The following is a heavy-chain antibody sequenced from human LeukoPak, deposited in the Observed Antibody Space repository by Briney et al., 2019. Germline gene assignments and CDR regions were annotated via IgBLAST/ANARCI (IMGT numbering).Heavy chain of an antibody. CDR3: AKDRYSYAFEYSDS. J-gene: IGHJ4*02. D-gene: IGHD5-18*01. CDR2: ISNDGSEK. CDR1: GFTFSSYG. V-gene: IGHV3-30*18. Sequence: GGPLRLSCAASGFTFSSYGMHWVRQAPGKGLDWVAVISNDGSEKYYADSVKGRFTISRDNSKNTLSLQVSSLGTEDTAVYYCAKDRYSYAFEYSDSWGQGTLVTVSS.